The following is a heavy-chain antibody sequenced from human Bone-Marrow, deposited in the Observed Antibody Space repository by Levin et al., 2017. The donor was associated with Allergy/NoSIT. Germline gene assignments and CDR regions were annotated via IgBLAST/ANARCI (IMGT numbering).Heavy chain of an antibody. D-gene: IGHD1-26*01. CDR2: IWYDGSNK. V-gene: IGHV3-33*01. CDR3: ARDRPHPIVGAPSWWFDP. Sequence: PGGSLRLSCAASGFTFSSYGMHWVRQAPGKGLEWVAVIWYDGSNKYYADSVKGRFTISRDNSKNTLYLQMNSLRAEDTAVYYCARDRPHPIVGAPSWWFDPWGQGTLVTVSS. J-gene: IGHJ5*02. CDR1: GFTFSSYG.